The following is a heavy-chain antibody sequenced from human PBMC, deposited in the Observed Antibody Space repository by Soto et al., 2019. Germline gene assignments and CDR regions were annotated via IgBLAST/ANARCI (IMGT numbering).Heavy chain of an antibody. Sequence: EVQLVESGGGLVQPGGSLRLSCAASGFTFSSYDMHWVRQATGKGLEWVSAIGTAGDTYYPGSVKGRFTISRENAKNSLYLQRNSPGAGDTAVYYGARGGGDYGNHAFDIWGQGTMVTVSS. J-gene: IGHJ3*02. CDR1: GFTFSSYD. D-gene: IGHD3-10*01. CDR2: IGTAGDT. CDR3: ARGGGDYGNHAFDI. V-gene: IGHV3-13*01.